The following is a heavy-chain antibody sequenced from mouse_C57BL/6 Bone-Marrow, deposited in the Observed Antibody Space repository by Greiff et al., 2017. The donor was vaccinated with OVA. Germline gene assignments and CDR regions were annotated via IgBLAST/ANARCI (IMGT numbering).Heavy chain of an antibody. J-gene: IGHJ4*01. V-gene: IGHV3-1*01. Sequence: EVMLVESGPGMVKPSQSLSLTCTVTGYSITSGYDWHWIRHFPGNKLEWMGYISYSGSTNYNPSLKSRISITHDTSKNHFFLKLNSVTTEDTATYYCAREALGYAMDYWGQGTSVTVSS. CDR3: AREALGYAMDY. CDR1: GYSITSGYD. D-gene: IGHD3-3*01. CDR2: ISYSGST.